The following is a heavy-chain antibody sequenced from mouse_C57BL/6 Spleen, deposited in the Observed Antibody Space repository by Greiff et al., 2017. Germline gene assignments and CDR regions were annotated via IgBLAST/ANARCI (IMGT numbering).Heavy chain of an antibody. J-gene: IGHJ4*01. Sequence: EVQLQQSGPELVKPGASVKIPCKASGYTFTDYNMDWVKQSHGKSLEWIGDINPNNGGTIYNQKFKGKATLTVDKSSSTAYMELRSLTSEDTAVYYCARGPFYDGYYGAHYYAMDYWGQGTSVTVSS. V-gene: IGHV1-18*01. CDR3: ARGPFYDGYYGAHYYAMDY. D-gene: IGHD2-3*01. CDR1: GYTFTDYN. CDR2: INPNNGGT.